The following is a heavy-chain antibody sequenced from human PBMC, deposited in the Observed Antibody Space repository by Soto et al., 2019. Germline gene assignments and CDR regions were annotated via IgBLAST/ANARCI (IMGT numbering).Heavy chain of an antibody. V-gene: IGHV3-64*01. Sequence: GGSLRLSCAASGFTFSSYAMHWVRQAPGKGLEYVSAISSNGGSTYNANSVKGRFTISRDNSKNTLYLQMGSLRAEDMAVYYCARASIFGVVNTPLDYWGQGTLVTVSS. D-gene: IGHD3-3*01. CDR2: ISSNGGST. CDR3: ARASIFGVVNTPLDY. CDR1: GFTFSSYA. J-gene: IGHJ4*02.